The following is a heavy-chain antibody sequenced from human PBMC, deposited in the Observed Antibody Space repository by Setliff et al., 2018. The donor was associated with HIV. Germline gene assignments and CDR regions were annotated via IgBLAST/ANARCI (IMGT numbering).Heavy chain of an antibody. D-gene: IGHD3-3*01. CDR2: IKQDGSEK. Sequence: GGSLRLSCAASGFTFRKYDMSWLRQAPGKGLEWVANIKQDGSEKYYVDSVKGRFTISRDNSKNTVYLQLNSLRPEDTAVYHCASARIPTGGVSTSLDYWGQGTQVTVSS. V-gene: IGHV3-7*01. CDR3: ASARIPTGGVSTSLDY. CDR1: GFTFRKYD. J-gene: IGHJ4*02.